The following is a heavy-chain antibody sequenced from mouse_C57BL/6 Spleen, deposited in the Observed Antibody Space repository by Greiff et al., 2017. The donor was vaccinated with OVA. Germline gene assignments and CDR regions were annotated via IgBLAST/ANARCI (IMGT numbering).Heavy chain of an antibody. J-gene: IGHJ4*01. CDR1: GFNIKDDY. CDR3: TTDSNYYAMDY. CDR2: IDPENGDT. Sequence: EVKLMESGAELVRPGASVKLSCTASGFNIKDDYMHWVKQRPEKGLEWIGWIDPENGDTEYASKFQGKATITADTSSNTAYLQLSSLTSEDTAVYYCTTDSNYYAMDYWGQGTSVTVSS. V-gene: IGHV14-4*01. D-gene: IGHD2-5*01.